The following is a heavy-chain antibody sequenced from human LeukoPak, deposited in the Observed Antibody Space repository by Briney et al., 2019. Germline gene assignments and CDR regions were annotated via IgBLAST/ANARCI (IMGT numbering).Heavy chain of an antibody. CDR3: ASDKPYCGGDCYWETTEKFDY. J-gene: IGHJ4*02. D-gene: IGHD2-21*02. Sequence: GGSLRLSCAASGFTFSSYAMHWVRQAPGKGLEWVAVISYDGSNKYYADSVKGRFTISRDNSKNTLYLQMNSLRAEDTAVYYCASDKPYCGGDCYWETTEKFDYWGQGTLVTVSS. CDR1: GFTFSSYA. V-gene: IGHV3-30*04. CDR2: ISYDGSNK.